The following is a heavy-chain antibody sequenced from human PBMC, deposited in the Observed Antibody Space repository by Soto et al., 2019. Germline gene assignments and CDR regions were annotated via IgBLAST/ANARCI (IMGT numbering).Heavy chain of an antibody. CDR2: INTGNGYT. J-gene: IGHJ5*02. CDR1: GYTFSSYP. CDR3: ARDRGGYCAGGSCSEAWFDP. Sequence: ASVKVSCKASGYTFSSYPIYWMRQAPGQSLEWMGWINTGNGYTKYSQKFQARVTISRDTSASTVYLQLSSLRSADTAVYYCARDRGGYCAGGSCSEAWFDPWG. D-gene: IGHD2-15*01. V-gene: IGHV1-3*04.